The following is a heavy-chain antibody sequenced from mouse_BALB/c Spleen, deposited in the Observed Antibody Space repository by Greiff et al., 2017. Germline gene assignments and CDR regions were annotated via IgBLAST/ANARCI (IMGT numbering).Heavy chain of an antibody. CDR1: GYTFTEYI. CDR2: FYPGSGSI. Sequence: VQRVESGAGLVKPGASVKLSCKASGYTFTEYIIHWVKQRSGQGLEWIGWFYPGSGSIKYNEKFKDKATLTADKSSSTVYMELSRLTSEDSAVYFCARHGTDYYAMDYWGQGTSVTVSS. CDR3: ARHGTDYYAMDY. V-gene: IGHV1-62-2*01. D-gene: IGHD5-1*01. J-gene: IGHJ4*01.